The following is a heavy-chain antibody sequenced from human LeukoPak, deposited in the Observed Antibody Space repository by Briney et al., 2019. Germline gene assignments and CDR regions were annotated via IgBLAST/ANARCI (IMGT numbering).Heavy chain of an antibody. CDR3: AKGGIVGATTGGDIDY. D-gene: IGHD1-26*01. Sequence: GSLRLSCAASGFTFSSYAMSWVRQAPGKGLXXXXXXXXSGGSTYYTDSVKGRFTISRDNSKNTLYLQMNSLRAEDTAVYYCAKGGIVGATTGGDIDYWGQGTLVTVSS. CDR1: GFTFSSYA. J-gene: IGHJ4*02. V-gene: IGHV3-23*01. CDR2: XXXSGGST.